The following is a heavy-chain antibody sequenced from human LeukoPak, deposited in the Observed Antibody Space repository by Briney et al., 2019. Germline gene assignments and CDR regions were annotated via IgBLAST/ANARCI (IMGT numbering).Heavy chain of an antibody. V-gene: IGHV4-39*01. CDR2: IYYSGST. CDR1: GGSIGSSSYY. Sequence: SETLSLTCTVSGGSIGSSSYYWGWIRQPPGKGLEWIGSIYYSGSTYYNPSLKSRVTISVDTSKNQFSLKLSSVTAADTAVYYCARLGDYGGNLNWFDPWGQGTLVTVSS. D-gene: IGHD4-23*01. J-gene: IGHJ5*02. CDR3: ARLGDYGGNLNWFDP.